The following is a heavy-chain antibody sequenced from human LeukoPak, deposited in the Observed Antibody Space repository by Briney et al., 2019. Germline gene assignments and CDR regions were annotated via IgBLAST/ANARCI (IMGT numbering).Heavy chain of an antibody. V-gene: IGHV3-43*02. D-gene: IGHD1-14*01. CDR3: AKTPPSYGR. CDR1: GFTFDDYA. CDR2: ISGDGATT. J-gene: IGHJ4*02. Sequence: GGSLRLSCAVSGFTFDDYAMHWVRQAPGKGLEWVSLISGDGATTYYADSVKGRFTVSRDNSKNSLYLQMNSLRTEDTALYYCAKTPPSYGRWGQGTLVTVSS.